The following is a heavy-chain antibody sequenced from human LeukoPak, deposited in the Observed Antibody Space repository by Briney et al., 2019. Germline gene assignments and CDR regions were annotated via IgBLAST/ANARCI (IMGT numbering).Heavy chain of an antibody. D-gene: IGHD3-22*01. CDR3: ARVGTDSSGYYYARKITYYYGMDV. CDR2: IYSGGST. J-gene: IGHJ6*02. Sequence: GGSLRLSCAASGFTVSSNYMSWVRQAPGKGLEWVSVIYSGGSTYYADSVKGRFTISRHNSKNTLYLQMNSLRAEDTAVYYCARVGTDSSGYYYARKITYYYGMDVWGQGTTVTVSS. CDR1: GFTVSSNY. V-gene: IGHV3-53*04.